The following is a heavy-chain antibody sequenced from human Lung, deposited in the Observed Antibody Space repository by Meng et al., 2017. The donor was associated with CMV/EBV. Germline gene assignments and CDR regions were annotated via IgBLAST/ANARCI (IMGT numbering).Heavy chain of an antibody. CDR3: ARGSSGSYWYFDL. J-gene: IGHJ2*01. CDR2: LYPADSDT. Sequence: GESXKISCKGSGYTFSHEWIGWVRQTPGKGLDWMGILYPADSDTRYSPSFQGRITISADMSTSTAYLQWTSLKASDIGIYYCARGSSGSYWYFDLWGRGTVVTV. CDR1: GYTFSHEW. V-gene: IGHV5-51*01. D-gene: IGHD3-10*01.